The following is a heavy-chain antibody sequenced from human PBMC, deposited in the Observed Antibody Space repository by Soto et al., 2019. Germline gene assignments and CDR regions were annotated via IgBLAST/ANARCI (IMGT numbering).Heavy chain of an antibody. CDR2: ISSSGSYI. D-gene: IGHD6-19*01. V-gene: IGHV3-21*01. CDR3: ARGPFRGSGWFFDN. J-gene: IGHJ4*02. Sequence: GGSLRLSCAASGFTFSNYSLNWVRQTPGKGLQWVSSISSSGSYIYYTDSVRGRFTISRDNAKNSVSLQMTSLTADDTALYYCARGPFRGSGWFFDNWGQGTRVTVS. CDR1: GFTFSNYS.